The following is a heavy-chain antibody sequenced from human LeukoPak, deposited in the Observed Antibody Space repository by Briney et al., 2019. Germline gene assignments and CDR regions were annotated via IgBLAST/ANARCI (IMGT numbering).Heavy chain of an antibody. J-gene: IGHJ4*02. V-gene: IGHV1-69*13. CDR1: GGTFSSYA. CDR3: ARADIVVVPAAGVDY. D-gene: IGHD2-2*01. CDR2: IIPIFGTA. Sequence: SVKVSCKASGGTFSSYAISWVRQAPGQGLEWMGGIIPIFGTANYAQKFQGRVTITADESTSTAYMELSSLRSEDTAVYYCARADIVVVPAAGVDYWGQGTLVTVSS.